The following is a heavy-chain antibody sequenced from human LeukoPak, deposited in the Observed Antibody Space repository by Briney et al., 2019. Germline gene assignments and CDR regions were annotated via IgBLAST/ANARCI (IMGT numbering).Heavy chain of an antibody. CDR3: AAQKALYQLPDY. D-gene: IGHD2-2*01. V-gene: IGHV1-24*01. J-gene: IGHJ4*02. CDR2: FDPEDGET. CDR1: GYTLTELS. Sequence: ASVKVSCKVSGYTLTELSMHWVRQAPGKGLEWMGGFDPEDGETIYAQKFQGRVTMAEDTSTDTAYMELSSLRSEDTAVYYCAAQKALYQLPDYWGQGTLVTVSS.